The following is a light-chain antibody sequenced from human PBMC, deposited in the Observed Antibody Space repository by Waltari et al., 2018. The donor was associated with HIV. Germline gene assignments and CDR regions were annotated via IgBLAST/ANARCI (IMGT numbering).Light chain of an antibody. J-gene: IGKJ1*01. CDR1: QAISSW. V-gene: IGKV1-12*01. Sequence: DIQMTQSPFFVSASVGDRVTITCRASQAISSWLTWYQQRPGAAPKLLIYASSTLQSGVPTRFSGGRSGANFTLTISSLQPEDFATYFGQQADGLPWTFGQGTKVEMK. CDR2: ASS. CDR3: QQADGLPWT.